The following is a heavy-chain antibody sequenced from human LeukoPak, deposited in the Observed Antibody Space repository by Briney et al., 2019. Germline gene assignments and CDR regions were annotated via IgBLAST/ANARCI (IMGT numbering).Heavy chain of an antibody. CDR3: AKDQHSGSYILEYFDC. J-gene: IGHJ4*02. CDR1: RFTFIRYA. D-gene: IGHD1-26*01. Sequence: PGGSLRLSCAASRFTFIRYALSWVRQAPGKGLEWFSAISGDGGNTYYADSGKGRFTISRHNSKNTLYLQMNSLRAEETAVYYCAKDQHSGSYILEYFDCWGQGTLGTVSS. V-gene: IGHV3-23*01. CDR2: ISGDGGNT.